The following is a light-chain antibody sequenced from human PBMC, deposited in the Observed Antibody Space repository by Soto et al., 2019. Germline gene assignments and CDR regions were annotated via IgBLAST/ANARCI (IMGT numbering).Light chain of an antibody. J-gene: IGKJ3*01. CDR2: GAS. CDR3: HQYGNSPFT. V-gene: IGKV3-20*01. Sequence: EVVLTQSPGTLSLSPGERATLSCRASQSVSSRSLAWYQQKPGQAPRFLIYGASIRATDIPDRFSGGGSGTDFTLTISRLEPEDFAVYYCHQYGNSPFTFGPGTKVYIE. CDR1: QSVSSRS.